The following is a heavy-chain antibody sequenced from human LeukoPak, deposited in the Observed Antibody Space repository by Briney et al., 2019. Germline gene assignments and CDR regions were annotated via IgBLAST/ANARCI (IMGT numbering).Heavy chain of an antibody. J-gene: IGHJ4*02. D-gene: IGHD2-2*01. Sequence: ASVKVSCKASGYTFTGYYMHWVRQAPGQGLEWRGWINPNSGGTNYAQKFQGRVTMTRDTSISTAYMELSRLRSDDTAVYYCARAVTQLLYYFDYWGQGTLVTVSS. CDR1: GYTFTGYY. V-gene: IGHV1-2*02. CDR3: ARAVTQLLYYFDY. CDR2: INPNSGGT.